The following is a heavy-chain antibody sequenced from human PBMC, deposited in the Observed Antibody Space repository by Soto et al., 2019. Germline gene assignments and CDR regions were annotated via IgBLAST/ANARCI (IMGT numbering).Heavy chain of an antibody. CDR2: ISYDGSNK. D-gene: IGHD1-26*01. Sequence: GGSLRLSCAASGFTFSSYGMHWVRQAPGKGLEWVAVISYDGSNKYYADSVKGRFTISRDNSKNTLYLQMNSLRAEDTAVYYCAKDRLSGSGSLRVPGDAFDIWGHGTMVTVSS. V-gene: IGHV3-30*18. J-gene: IGHJ3*02. CDR1: GFTFSSYG. CDR3: AKDRLSGSGSLRVPGDAFDI.